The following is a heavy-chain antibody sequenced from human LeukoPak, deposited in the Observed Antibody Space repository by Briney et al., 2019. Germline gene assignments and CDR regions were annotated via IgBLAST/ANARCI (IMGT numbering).Heavy chain of an antibody. Sequence: SSETLSLTCAVSGGSISSSNWWSWVRQPQGKGLEWIGEIYHSGSTNYNPSLKSRVTISVDKSKNQFSLKLSSVTAADTAVYYCAREKYDYVWGSYRWGLDYWGQGTLVTVSS. D-gene: IGHD3-16*02. CDR2: IYHSGST. V-gene: IGHV4-4*02. CDR1: GGSISSSNW. J-gene: IGHJ4*02. CDR3: AREKYDYVWGSYRWGLDY.